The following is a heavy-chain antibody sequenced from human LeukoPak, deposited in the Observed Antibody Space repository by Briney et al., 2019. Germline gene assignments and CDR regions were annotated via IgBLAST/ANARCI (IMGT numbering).Heavy chain of an antibody. CDR2: ISYDGSNK. Sequence: GGSLRLSCAASGFTFSSYSMNWVRQAPGKGLEWVAVISYDGSNKYYADSVKGRFTISRDNSKNTLYLQMNSLRAEDTAVYYCARLRFDYWGQGTLVTVSS. CDR3: ARLRFDY. J-gene: IGHJ4*02. V-gene: IGHV3-30*03. D-gene: IGHD5-12*01. CDR1: GFTFSSYS.